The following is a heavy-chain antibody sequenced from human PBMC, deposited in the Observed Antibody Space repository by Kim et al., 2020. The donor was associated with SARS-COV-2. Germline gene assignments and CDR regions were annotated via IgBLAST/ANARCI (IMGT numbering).Heavy chain of an antibody. CDR3: ARGIPTSKDYSIAAAGKNGMDV. CDR1: GGSFSGYY. CDR2: INHSGST. D-gene: IGHD6-13*01. J-gene: IGHJ6*02. Sequence: SETLSLTCAVYGGSFSGYYWSWIRQPPGKGLEWIGEINHSGSTNYNPSLKSRVTISVDTSKNQFSLKLSSVTAADTAVYYCARGIPTSKDYSIAAAGKNGMDVWGQGTTVTVSS. V-gene: IGHV4-34*01.